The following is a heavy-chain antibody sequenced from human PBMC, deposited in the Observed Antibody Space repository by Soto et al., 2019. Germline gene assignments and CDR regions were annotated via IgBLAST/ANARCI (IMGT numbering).Heavy chain of an antibody. CDR3: ATHPGGGGY. CDR2: IYSGGYT. V-gene: IGHV3-53*01. D-gene: IGHD3-10*01. Sequence: EVQLVESGGGLIQPGGSLRLSCAVSGFTVSNNYMSWVRQAPGKGLEGVSVIYSGGYTAYGDSVKGRFTISRDNSKNTLYPKMKSRGPAHPPVFYWATHPGGGGYWGQGTLVTVSS. CDR1: GFTVSNNY. J-gene: IGHJ4*02.